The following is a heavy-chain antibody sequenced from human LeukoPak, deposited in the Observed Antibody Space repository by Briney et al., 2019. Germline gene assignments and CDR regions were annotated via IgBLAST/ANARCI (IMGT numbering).Heavy chain of an antibody. D-gene: IGHD2-15*01. Sequence: SETLSLTCTVSGGSISAYYWSWIRQPPGKGLEWIGYYSGSTNYNPSLKSRVTISVDTSKNQFSLKLSSVTAADTAVYYCARGGGSYSYYYYMDVWGKGTTVTVSS. CDR2: YSGST. J-gene: IGHJ6*03. CDR1: GGSISAYY. V-gene: IGHV4-59*01. CDR3: ARGGGSYSYYYYMDV.